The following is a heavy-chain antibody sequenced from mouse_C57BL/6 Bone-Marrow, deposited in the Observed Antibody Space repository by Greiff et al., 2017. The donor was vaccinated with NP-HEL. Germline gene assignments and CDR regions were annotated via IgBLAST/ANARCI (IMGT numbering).Heavy chain of an antibody. V-gene: IGHV2-2*01. CDR1: GFSLTSYG. CDR3: ARNTWLLRCAMDY. J-gene: IGHJ4*01. Sequence: QVQLKESGPGLVQPSQSLSITCTVSGFSLTSYGVHWVRQSPGKGLEWLGVIWSGGSTDYNAAFISRLSISKDNSKSQVFFKMNSMQADDTAIYYCARNTWLLRCAMDYWGQGTSVTVSS. D-gene: IGHD2-3*01. CDR2: IWSGGST.